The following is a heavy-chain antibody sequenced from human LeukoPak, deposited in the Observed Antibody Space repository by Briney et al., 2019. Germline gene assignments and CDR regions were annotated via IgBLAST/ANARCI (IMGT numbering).Heavy chain of an antibody. Sequence: ASVKVSCKASGYTFTSYDINWVRQATGQGLEWMGWMNPNSGNTGNAQRFQDRVTITRNTSISTAYMELSSLRSEDTAVYYCARGKVAARRGSWFDPWGQGTLVTVSS. CDR2: MNPNSGNT. V-gene: IGHV1-8*03. CDR3: ARGKVAARRGSWFDP. D-gene: IGHD6-6*01. CDR1: GYTFTSYD. J-gene: IGHJ5*02.